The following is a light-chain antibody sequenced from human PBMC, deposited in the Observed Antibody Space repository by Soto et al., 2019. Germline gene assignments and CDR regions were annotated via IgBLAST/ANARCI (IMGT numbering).Light chain of an antibody. CDR1: QSVSSSY. CDR3: QQYGASPRT. V-gene: IGKV3-20*01. CDR2: GAS. J-gene: IGKJ1*01. Sequence: EIVLTQSPGTLSLSPGERATLSCRASQSVSSSYLAWYQHKPGQAPRLLIYGASSRATGIPDRFSGSGTGTDFTLTISRLEPEDFAGYYCQQYGASPRTFGQGTKVEIK.